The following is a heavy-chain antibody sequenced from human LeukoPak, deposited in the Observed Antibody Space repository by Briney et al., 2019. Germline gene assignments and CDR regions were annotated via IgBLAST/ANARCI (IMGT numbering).Heavy chain of an antibody. Sequence: ASVKVSCKVSGYTLTELSMHWVRQAPGKGLEWMGGFDPEDGGTIYAQKFQGRVTMTEDTSTDTAYMELSSLRSEDTAVYYCATGYCSGGSCYSFDYWGQGTLVTVSS. CDR2: FDPEDGGT. CDR3: ATGYCSGGSCYSFDY. D-gene: IGHD2-15*01. V-gene: IGHV1-24*01. CDR1: GYTLTELS. J-gene: IGHJ4*02.